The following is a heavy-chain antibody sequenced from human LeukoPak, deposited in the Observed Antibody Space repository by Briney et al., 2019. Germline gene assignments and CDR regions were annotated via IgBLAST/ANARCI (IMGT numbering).Heavy chain of an antibody. CDR1: GGSISSSNW. CDR3: ARGLDNWNYVYYYYYGMDV. Sequence: SETLSLTCAVSGGSISSSNWWSWVRQPPGKGLEWIGEINHSGSANYNPSLKSRVTISVDTSKNQFSLKLSSVTAADTAVYYCARGLDNWNYVYYYYYGMDVWGQGTTATVSS. D-gene: IGHD1-7*01. CDR2: INHSGSA. V-gene: IGHV4-4*02. J-gene: IGHJ6*02.